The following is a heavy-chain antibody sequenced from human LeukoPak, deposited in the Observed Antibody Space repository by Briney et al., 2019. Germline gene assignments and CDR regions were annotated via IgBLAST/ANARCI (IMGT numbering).Heavy chain of an antibody. CDR1: GFTVKDNF. Sequence: GGSLRLSCAASGFTVKDNFMSWVRQATGKGLEWVSVLYSGGATYYADSVKGRFTISRDNSKNIVFLQMNDLRTEDTAFYYCTRDSANYHFAYWGQGALVTVSS. J-gene: IGHJ4*02. D-gene: IGHD4/OR15-4a*01. CDR3: TRDSANYHFAY. CDR2: LYSGGAT. V-gene: IGHV3-66*01.